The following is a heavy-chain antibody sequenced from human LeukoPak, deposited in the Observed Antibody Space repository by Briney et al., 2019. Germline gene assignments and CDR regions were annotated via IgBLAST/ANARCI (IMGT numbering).Heavy chain of an antibody. Sequence: GRSLRLSCAASGFTFSSYAMHWVRQAPGKGLEWVAVISYDGSNKYYADSVKGRFTISRDNSKNTLYLQMNSLRAEDTTVYYCARDNGWEAFDIWGQGTMVIVSP. D-gene: IGHD1-26*01. J-gene: IGHJ3*02. V-gene: IGHV3-30-3*01. CDR2: ISYDGSNK. CDR1: GFTFSSYA. CDR3: ARDNGWEAFDI.